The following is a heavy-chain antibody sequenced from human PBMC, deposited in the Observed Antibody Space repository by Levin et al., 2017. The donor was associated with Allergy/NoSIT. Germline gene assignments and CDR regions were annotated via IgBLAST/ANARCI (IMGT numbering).Heavy chain of an antibody. V-gene: IGHV4-39*01. J-gene: IGHJ3*02. CDR1: GGSISSSSYY. CDR3: ANYFEYSSSILGSAFDI. D-gene: IGHD6-6*01. Sequence: SETLSLTCTVSGGSISSSSYYWGWIRQPPGKGLEWIGSIYYSGSTYYNPSLKSRVTISVDTSKNQFSLKLSSVTAADTAVYYCANYFEYSSSILGSAFDIWGQGTMVTVSS. CDR2: IYYSGST.